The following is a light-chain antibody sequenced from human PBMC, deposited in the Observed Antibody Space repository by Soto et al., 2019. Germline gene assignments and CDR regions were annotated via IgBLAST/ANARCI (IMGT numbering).Light chain of an antibody. CDR3: LQYNDWPRT. CDR1: QSVSNN. J-gene: IGKJ2*01. V-gene: IGKV3-15*01. Sequence: EIVMTQSPATLSVSPGERATLSCRASQSVSNNLAWYHQKPGQAPRILIYGASTRATGIPARFSGSGSGTEFTLTISSLQSEDFAVYYCLQYNDWPRTFGQGTRLEIK. CDR2: GAS.